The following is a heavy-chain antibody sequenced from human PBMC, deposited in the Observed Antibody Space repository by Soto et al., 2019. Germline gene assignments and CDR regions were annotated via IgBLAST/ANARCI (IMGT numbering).Heavy chain of an antibody. D-gene: IGHD3-3*01. J-gene: IGHJ6*02. Sequence: GVLRLSCAASGFTFSSYEMNWVRQAPGQGLEWVSYISDSGGTVYYADSVKGRFTVSRDNAQNSVYLQMNSLRTEDTAVYYCARDLLHYDFWSGYSAYFYYGMDVWGPGTTVTVSS. CDR2: ISDSGGTV. CDR3: ARDLLHYDFWSGYSAYFYYGMDV. CDR1: GFTFSSYE. V-gene: IGHV3-48*03.